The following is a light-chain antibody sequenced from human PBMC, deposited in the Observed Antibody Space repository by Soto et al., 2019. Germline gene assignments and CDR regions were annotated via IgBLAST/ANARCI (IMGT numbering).Light chain of an antibody. V-gene: IGKV3-20*01. CDR1: QSVSNNY. Sequence: EIVLTQSPGTLSLSPGERATLSCRASQSVSNNYLAWYQQKPGQAPRLLIYAASSKATGIPDRFSGGGSGTDFTLTISRLEPEDFAVYYCQQFSSYPLTFGGGTKVDIK. CDR3: QQFSSYPLT. J-gene: IGKJ4*01. CDR2: AAS.